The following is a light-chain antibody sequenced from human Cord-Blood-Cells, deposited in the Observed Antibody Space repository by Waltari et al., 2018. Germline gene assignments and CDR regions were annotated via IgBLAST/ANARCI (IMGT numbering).Light chain of an antibody. CDR2: DVS. J-gene: IGLJ2*01. Sequence: QSALTQPASVSGSPGQSITISCTGNTSDVGGYKYVSWYHQHPAKAPHSMIDDVSNRPSGVSNCFSGSKSDNPASLTSSGLQDEDEAEYYCSSYTSSSTLVVFGGATKLAVL. CDR1: TSDVGGYKY. CDR3: SSYTSSSTLVV. V-gene: IGLV2-14*01.